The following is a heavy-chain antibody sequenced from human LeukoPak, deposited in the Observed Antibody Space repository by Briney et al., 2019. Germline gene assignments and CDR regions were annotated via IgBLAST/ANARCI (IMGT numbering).Heavy chain of an antibody. CDR1: GGSISSYY. D-gene: IGHD1-1*01. CDR2: IYYSGST. J-gene: IGHJ6*03. CDR3: ARSWGETGTTALTYYYYMDV. V-gene: IGHV4-39*01. Sequence: SETLSLTCTVSGGSISSYYWGWIRQPPGKGLEWIGSIYYSGSTYYNPSLKSRVTISVDTSKNQFSLKLSSVTAADTAVYYCARSWGETGTTALTYYYYMDVWGKGTTVTISS.